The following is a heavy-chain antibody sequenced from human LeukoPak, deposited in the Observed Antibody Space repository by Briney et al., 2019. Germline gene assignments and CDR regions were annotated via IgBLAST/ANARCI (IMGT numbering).Heavy chain of an antibody. J-gene: IGHJ6*03. V-gene: IGHV3-48*01. CDR1: GFLFSSYW. CDR3: ARDGNRDGDMDV. Sequence: QAGGSLRLSCTTSGFLFSSYWMSWVRQAPGKGLEWVAYISSSSSLIYYAGSVKGRFTVSRDSVKRSLYLQMNSLRAEDTAVYYCARDGNRDGDMDVWGKGTTVTVSS. CDR2: ISSSSSLI. D-gene: IGHD1-1*01.